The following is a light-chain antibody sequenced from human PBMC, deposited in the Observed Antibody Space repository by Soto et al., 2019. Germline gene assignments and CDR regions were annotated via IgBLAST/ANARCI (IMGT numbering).Light chain of an antibody. J-gene: IGKJ1*01. CDR1: ESIRSSY. V-gene: IGKV3-20*01. CDR2: GAS. CDR3: QQYGSSPPWT. Sequence: EIVLTQSPGTLSLSPGERATLSCRATESIRSSYLAWYQQKPGHAPRLLIYGASSRATGIPDRFSGSGSGTDFTLTISRLEPEDFAVYYCQQYGSSPPWTFGQGTKADIK.